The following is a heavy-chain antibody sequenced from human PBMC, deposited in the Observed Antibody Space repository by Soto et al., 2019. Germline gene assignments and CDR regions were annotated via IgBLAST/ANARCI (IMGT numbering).Heavy chain of an antibody. D-gene: IGHD3-10*01. CDR3: ARGRTYYAP. CDR1: GLTISSASYY. V-gene: IGHV4-31*03. J-gene: IGHJ5*02. CDR2: IYYNGST. Sequence: SETLSLTCSVSGLTISSASYYWSWIRQHPGKGLEWVGNIYYNGSTYYSPSLKSRVTISVDRSKNQFSLKLSSVTAADTAVYYCARGRTYYAPWGQGTLVTVSS.